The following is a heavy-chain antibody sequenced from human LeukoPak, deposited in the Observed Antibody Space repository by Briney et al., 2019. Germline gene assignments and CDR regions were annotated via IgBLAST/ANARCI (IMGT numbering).Heavy chain of an antibody. D-gene: IGHD1-26*01. CDR3: ARGVVGATGVSGMDV. J-gene: IGHJ6*02. Sequence: GGSLRLSCAASGITVSTSYMSWVRQAPGKGLEWVSVIYSSGNTLYADSVRGRFTISRDNSNNTLHLQMNSLRAEDTAVYYCARGVVGATGVSGMDVWGQGTTVTVSS. CDR1: GITVSTSY. CDR2: IYSSGNT. V-gene: IGHV3-53*01.